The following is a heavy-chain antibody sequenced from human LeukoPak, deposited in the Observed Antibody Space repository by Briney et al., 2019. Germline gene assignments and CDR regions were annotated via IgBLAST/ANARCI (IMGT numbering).Heavy chain of an antibody. D-gene: IGHD3-22*01. CDR3: ARGVHVRMYDSNHNSFDP. J-gene: IGHJ5*01. CDR2: ISTSGST. Sequence: SETLSLTCTVTGGSISSYYWSWIRQPAGKGLESIGHISTSGSTNYNPSLKSRVTMSVDTSKNQFSLKLSSVTAADTAVYYCARGVHVRMYDSNHNSFDPWGQGTLVTVSS. V-gene: IGHV4-4*07. CDR1: GGSISSYY.